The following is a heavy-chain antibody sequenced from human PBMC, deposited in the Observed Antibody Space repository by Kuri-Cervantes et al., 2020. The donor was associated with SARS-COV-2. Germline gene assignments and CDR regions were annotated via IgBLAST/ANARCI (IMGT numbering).Heavy chain of an antibody. D-gene: IGHD3-3*01. V-gene: IGHV3-23*01. CDR1: GFTFSSYA. CDR2: ISGSGGST. Sequence: GESLKISCAASGFTFSSYAMSWVRQAPGKGLEWVSAISGSGGSTYYADSVKGRFTISRDNSKNTLYLQMNSLRAEDTAVYYCARAAFTDFWSGYPGRGDAFDIWGQGTMVTVSS. CDR3: ARAAFTDFWSGYPGRGDAFDI. J-gene: IGHJ3*02.